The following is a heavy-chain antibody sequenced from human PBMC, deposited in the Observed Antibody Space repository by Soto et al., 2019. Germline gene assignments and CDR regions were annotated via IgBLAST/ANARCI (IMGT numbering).Heavy chain of an antibody. CDR3: ARGRNGWYYDY. V-gene: IGHV3-30-3*01. J-gene: IGHJ4*02. Sequence: QVQLVESGGGVVQPGRSLRLSCAASGFTFSSYAMHWVRQAPGKGLGWVAVISYDGSNKYYADSVKGRFTISRDNSKFTLYLQLNSLSAGVTAVYSCARGRNGWYYDYWGQGTLVTVSS. D-gene: IGHD6-19*01. CDR2: ISYDGSNK. CDR1: GFTFSSYA.